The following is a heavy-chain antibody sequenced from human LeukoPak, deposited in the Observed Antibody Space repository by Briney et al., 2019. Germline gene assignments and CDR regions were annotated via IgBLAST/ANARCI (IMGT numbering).Heavy chain of an antibody. V-gene: IGHV1-69*01. CDR1: GGTFNRYA. CDR2: IVPIFGLA. CDR3: ARDKGPGHRRGRYYYYMDV. J-gene: IGHJ6*03. Sequence: ASVKVTCKASGGTFNRYAISWVRQAPGQGLEWMGGIVPIFGLANHAQKFQGRVTITADVSTSTAYMELTSLRSEDTAVYYCARDKGPGHRRGRYYYYMDVWGRGTTVTVSS.